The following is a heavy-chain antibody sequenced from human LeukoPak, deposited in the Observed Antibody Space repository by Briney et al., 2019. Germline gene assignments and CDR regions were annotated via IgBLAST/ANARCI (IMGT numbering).Heavy chain of an antibody. CDR3: ARCPYYYASSGSLYYFDY. D-gene: IGHD3-22*01. CDR1: GFTVSSNY. V-gene: IGHV3-66*02. Sequence: GGSLRLACAASGFTVSSNYMSWVRQAPGKGLEWVSVIYSGGSTYYADSVKGRFTISRDNSKNTLYLQMNSLRAEDTAVYYCARCPYYYASSGSLYYFDYWGQGTPVTVSS. CDR2: IYSGGST. J-gene: IGHJ4*02.